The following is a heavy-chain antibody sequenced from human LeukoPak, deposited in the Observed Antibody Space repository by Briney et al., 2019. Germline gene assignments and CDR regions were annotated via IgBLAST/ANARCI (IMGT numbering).Heavy chain of an antibody. J-gene: IGHJ4*02. CDR3: APLPRGPTGYVGYGGEDY. CDR2: ITGSGGNT. D-gene: IGHD5-12*01. CDR1: GLTFGIYA. Sequence: GGALRLSCAASGLTFGIYAMTWVRQAPGKGLQLVSAITGSGGNTYYADSVKDRFTISRDNSKNTLYLRMNGLRAEDTAVYYCAPLPRGPTGYVGYGGEDYWSQGTLVTVSS. V-gene: IGHV3-23*01.